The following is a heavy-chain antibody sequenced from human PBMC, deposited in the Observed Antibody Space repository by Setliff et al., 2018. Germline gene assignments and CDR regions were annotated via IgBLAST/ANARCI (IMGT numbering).Heavy chain of an antibody. V-gene: IGHV1-46*01. CDR1: GYTFTNHY. J-gene: IGHJ4*02. Sequence: RASVKVSCKASGYTFTNHYIHWVRQAPGQGLEWMGVIHPSGDSTSYAQKFQGRVTMTRDTSTSTVYMELSSLTSEDTAVYYCARWGYYYGGNDYWGQGTLVTVS. CDR2: IHPSGDST. CDR3: ARWGYYYGGNDY. D-gene: IGHD4-17*01.